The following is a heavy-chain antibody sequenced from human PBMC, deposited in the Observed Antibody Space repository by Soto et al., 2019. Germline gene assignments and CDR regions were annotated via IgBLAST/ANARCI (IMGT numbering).Heavy chain of an antibody. J-gene: IGHJ5*01. Sequence: QVPLVESGGVVVQPGRSLRLSFAASGFAFSSHGMHWVRQAPGKGLEWVAVIVNDGSKKYYADSVKGRFTISRDNSKNTLFLEMNSLRAEDTAVYYCARDDDYDDNGLDSWGQGTLVTVSS. V-gene: IGHV3-33*01. D-gene: IGHD4-17*01. CDR2: IVNDGSKK. CDR3: ARDDDYDDNGLDS. CDR1: GFAFSSHG.